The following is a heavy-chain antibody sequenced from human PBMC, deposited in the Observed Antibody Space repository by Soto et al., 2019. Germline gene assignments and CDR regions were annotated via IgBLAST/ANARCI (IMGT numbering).Heavy chain of an antibody. Sequence: EVQLLESGGGLVQPGGSLRLSCVASGFTFNNYAMSWVRQTPGEGLEWVSAISGSGVSTYYADSVRGRFTISRDNSKDTLYLQMNSLGADDTAVYYCVKENLRYGYYSPFDYWGQGTLVTVSS. CDR1: GFTFNNYA. D-gene: IGHD5-18*01. J-gene: IGHJ4*02. CDR2: ISGSGVST. CDR3: VKENLRYGYYSPFDY. V-gene: IGHV3-23*01.